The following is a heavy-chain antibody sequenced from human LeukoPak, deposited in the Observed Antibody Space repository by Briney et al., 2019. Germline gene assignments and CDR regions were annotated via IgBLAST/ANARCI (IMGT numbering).Heavy chain of an antibody. J-gene: IGHJ6*03. V-gene: IGHV3-48*03. CDR1: GFTFTNYE. D-gene: IGHD2-21*01. CDR2: ISNSGKTI. Sequence: GGSLRLSCAASGFTFTNYEMNWVRQAPGKGLEWGSYISNSGKTIYYADSVKGRFTISRDNAKNSLYLQMNSLRAEDTAVYYCARLYRPGYFYYMDVWGKGTTVTVSS. CDR3: ARLYRPGYFYYMDV.